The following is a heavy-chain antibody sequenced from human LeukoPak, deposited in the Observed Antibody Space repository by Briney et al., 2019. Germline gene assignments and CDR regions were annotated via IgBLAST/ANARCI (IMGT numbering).Heavy chain of an antibody. V-gene: IGHV1-69*05. CDR3: ASEAMADAFDI. D-gene: IGHD5-18*01. CDR2: IIPIFGTA. CDR1: GGTFSSYA. Sequence: SVKVSCKASGGTFSSYAISWVRQAPGQGLKWMGGIIPIFGTANYAQKFQGRVTITTDESTSTAYMELSSLRSEDTAVYYCASEAMADAFDIWGQGTMVTVSS. J-gene: IGHJ3*02.